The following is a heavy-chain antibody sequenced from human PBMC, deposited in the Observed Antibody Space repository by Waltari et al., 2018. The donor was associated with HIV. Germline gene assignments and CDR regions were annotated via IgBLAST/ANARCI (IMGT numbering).Heavy chain of an antibody. V-gene: IGHV3-23*01. D-gene: IGHD2-2*02. CDR3: AIPGSGLYPTPLDL. Sequence: EVQVLESGGTLVQPGGSLRVYCAASGFALSNYSVSWVRQAAGQGLEWVSAISKSGDRTYYADSVRGRFTISRDNSKNTLSLQMNSLRVEDTAVYYCAIPGSGLYPTPLDLWGQGTLVTVS. J-gene: IGHJ5*02. CDR2: ISKSGDRT. CDR1: GFALSNYS.